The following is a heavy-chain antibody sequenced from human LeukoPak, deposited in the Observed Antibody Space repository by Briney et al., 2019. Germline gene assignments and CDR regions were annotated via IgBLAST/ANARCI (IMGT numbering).Heavy chain of an antibody. CDR1: GYSFTGFA. D-gene: IGHD1-26*01. CDR3: ARGSGSPPYFEY. V-gene: IGHV7-4-1*02. CDR2: INTNTGNP. Sequence: ASVKVSCKASGYSFTGFAMHWVRQAPGQGLEWLGWINTNTGNPTYAQGFTGRFVFSLDTSVSTASLQISSLNVGDTGVYYCARGSGSPPYFEYWGQGTLVTVSS. J-gene: IGHJ4*02.